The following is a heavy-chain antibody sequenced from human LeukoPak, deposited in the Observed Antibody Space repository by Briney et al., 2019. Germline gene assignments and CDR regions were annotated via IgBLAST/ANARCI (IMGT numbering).Heavy chain of an antibody. D-gene: IGHD2-2*01. CDR2: INSVGSYT. CDR3: ARGYCSNTSCNYYYAMDV. V-gene: IGHV3-74*01. Sequence: GGSLRLSCAVSGFTISSYWMHWVRQAPGKGLVWVSRINSVGSYTNYADSVKGRFTISRDNGKNTLYLQMNSLRAEDTAVYYCARGYCSNTSCNYYYAMDVWGQGTTVTVSS. J-gene: IGHJ6*02. CDR1: GFTISSYW.